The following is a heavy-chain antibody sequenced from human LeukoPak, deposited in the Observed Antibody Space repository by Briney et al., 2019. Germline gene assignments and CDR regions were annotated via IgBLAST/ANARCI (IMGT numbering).Heavy chain of an antibody. CDR1: GGPVSGYY. J-gene: IGHJ2*01. V-gene: IGHV4-34*01. Sequence: SETLSLTCGVSGGPVSGYYWSWLRQSPGKGLEWIGEITRYGNTNYNPTLKSRVIISKDTSKSQISLTLISLTAADTAVYFCARLDQLIVDYWYFDLWGRGTQVTVSS. CDR3: ARLDQLIVDYWYFDL. D-gene: IGHD2-21*01. CDR2: ITRYGNT.